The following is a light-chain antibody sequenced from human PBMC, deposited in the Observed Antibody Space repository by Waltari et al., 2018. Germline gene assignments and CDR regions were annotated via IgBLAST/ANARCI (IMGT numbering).Light chain of an antibody. V-gene: IGLV2-11*01. Sequence: QSALTQPRSVSGSPGQSVTISCTGTSSDVGGYNYVSWYQQHPGKAPKLMIYDVSTRPSGVPDRFSGANSGNAASLTISGLQAEDETEYYCCSYAGSYTSPYVFGTGTKVTVL. CDR2: DVS. CDR3: CSYAGSYTSPYV. J-gene: IGLJ1*01. CDR1: SSDVGGYNY.